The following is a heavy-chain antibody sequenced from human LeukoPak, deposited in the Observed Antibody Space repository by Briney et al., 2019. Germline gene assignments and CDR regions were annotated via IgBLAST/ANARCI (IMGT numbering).Heavy chain of an antibody. J-gene: IGHJ4*02. Sequence: GGSLRLSCAASGFTFSSYWMSWVRQAPGKGLEWVAVISYDGSNKYYADSVKGRFTISRDNSKNTLYLQMNSLRAEDTAVYYCARDAYRVDTAMVPFGYWGQGTLVTVSS. CDR2: ISYDGSNK. CDR1: GFTFSSYW. D-gene: IGHD5-18*01. CDR3: ARDAYRVDTAMVPFGY. V-gene: IGHV3-30-3*01.